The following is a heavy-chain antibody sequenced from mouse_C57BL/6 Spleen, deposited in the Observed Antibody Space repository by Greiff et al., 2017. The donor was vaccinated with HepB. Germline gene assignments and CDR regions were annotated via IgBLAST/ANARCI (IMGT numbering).Heavy chain of an antibody. V-gene: IGHV1-82*01. D-gene: IGHD1-1*01. CDR3: ARENYYGSRGGFAY. Sequence: AQLQQSGPELVKPGASVKISCKASGYAFSSSWMNWVKQRPGKGLEWIGRIYPGDGDTNYNGKFEGKATLTADKSSSTAYMQLSSLTSEDSAVYFCARENYYGSRGGFAYWGQGTLVTVSA. CDR1: GYAFSSSW. CDR2: IYPGDGDT. J-gene: IGHJ3*01.